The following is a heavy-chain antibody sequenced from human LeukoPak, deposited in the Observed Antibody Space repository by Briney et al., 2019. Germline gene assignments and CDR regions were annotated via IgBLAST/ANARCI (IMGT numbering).Heavy chain of an antibody. D-gene: IGHD3-22*01. Sequence: PSETLSLTCTVSGGSITSSSYYWGWIRQPPGKGLEWIGSIYYSGSSKYNPSLKSRVTISVDTSKNQFSLKLSSVTAADTAVYYCARLYDSSGYTNWLDPWGQGTLVTVSS. CDR3: ARLYDSSGYTNWLDP. V-gene: IGHV4-39*07. CDR1: GGSITSSSYY. CDR2: IYYSGSS. J-gene: IGHJ5*02.